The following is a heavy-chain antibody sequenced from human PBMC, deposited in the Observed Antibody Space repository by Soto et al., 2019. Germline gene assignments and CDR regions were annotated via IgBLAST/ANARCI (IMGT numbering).Heavy chain of an antibody. D-gene: IGHD3-9*01. Sequence: PXESLTMSFTGSGYTFSTYWIGLVRQMPGKGLEWMGIIYPGDSETTYSPSFQGRVNISADKSISTAYLQWSSLKASDTAMYYCITGSYTWFDPWGHGTMGTVS. J-gene: IGHJ5*02. CDR2: IYPGDSET. V-gene: IGHV5-51*01. CDR1: GYTFSTYW. CDR3: ITGSYTWFDP.